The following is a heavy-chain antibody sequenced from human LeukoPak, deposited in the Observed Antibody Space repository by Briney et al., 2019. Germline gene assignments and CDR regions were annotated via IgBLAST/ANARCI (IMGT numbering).Heavy chain of an antibody. CDR3: ARISGDFGDLGDP. J-gene: IGHJ5*02. D-gene: IGHD4-17*01. Sequence: ASVKVSCKASGYTFTKYAMNWVRQAPGQGLEWMGWINTKTGNPTYAQGFTGRFVFSLDISVSTAYLQISSLKPEDTAVYYCARISGDFGDLGDPWGQGSLDTVSS. V-gene: IGHV7-4-1*02. CDR2: INTKTGNP. CDR1: GYTFTKYA.